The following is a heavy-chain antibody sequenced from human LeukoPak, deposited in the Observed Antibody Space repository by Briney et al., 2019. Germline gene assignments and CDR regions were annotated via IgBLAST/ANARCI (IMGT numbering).Heavy chain of an antibody. CDR3: ARSMDFWSGLKPGGY. CDR2: INPNSGGT. D-gene: IGHD3-3*01. CDR1: GYTFTGYY. Sequence: ASVKVSCKASGYTFTGYYMHWVRQAPGQGLEWMGWINPNSGGTNYAQKFQGRVTMTRDTSISTAYMELSRLRSDDTAVYYCARSMDFWSGLKPGGYWGQGTLVTVSS. J-gene: IGHJ4*02. V-gene: IGHV1-2*02.